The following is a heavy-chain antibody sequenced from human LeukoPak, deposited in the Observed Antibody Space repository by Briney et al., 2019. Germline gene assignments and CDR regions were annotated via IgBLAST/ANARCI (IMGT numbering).Heavy chain of an antibody. Sequence: SETLSLTCTVSGGSISSYYWSWIRQPAGKGLEWIGRIYTSGSTNYNPSLKSRVTMSVDTSKNQFSLKLSSVTAADTAVYFCASRSVVSPTAIETWFGSWGQGTLVTVSS. CDR1: GGSISSYY. CDR3: ASRSVVSPTAIETWFGS. J-gene: IGHJ5*01. CDR2: IYTSGST. V-gene: IGHV4-4*07. D-gene: IGHD2-21*02.